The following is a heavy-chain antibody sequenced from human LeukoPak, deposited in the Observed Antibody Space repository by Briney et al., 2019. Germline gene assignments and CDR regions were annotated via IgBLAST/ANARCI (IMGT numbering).Heavy chain of an antibody. CDR1: GLTFSGYD. J-gene: IGHJ6*02. D-gene: IGHD6-19*01. CDR2: IGTTGDT. V-gene: IGHV3-13*04. CDR3: ARSTIAVAYGMDV. Sequence: GGSLRLSCAASGLTFSGYDMFWVRQATGKGLEWVSGIGTTGDTYYAGSVKGRFTISRESARNSLYLQMNGLIAGDTAVYYCARSTIAVAYGMDVWGQGTTVTVSS.